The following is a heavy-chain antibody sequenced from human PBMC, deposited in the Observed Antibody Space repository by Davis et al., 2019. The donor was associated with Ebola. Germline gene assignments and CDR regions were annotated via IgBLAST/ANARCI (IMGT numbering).Heavy chain of an antibody. CDR2: TPYDGSKK. D-gene: IGHD6-19*01. Sequence: PGGSLRLSCAASGFTFSNYAMHWVRQAPGKGLEWVALTPYDGSKKYYADSVKGRFTISRDNYKNTLYLQMRSLTAEDTAVYYCARLGENIAVAGVYYYYYGMDVWGQGTMVTVSS. V-gene: IGHV3-30*04. CDR1: GFTFSNYA. CDR3: ARLGENIAVAGVYYYYYGMDV. J-gene: IGHJ6*02.